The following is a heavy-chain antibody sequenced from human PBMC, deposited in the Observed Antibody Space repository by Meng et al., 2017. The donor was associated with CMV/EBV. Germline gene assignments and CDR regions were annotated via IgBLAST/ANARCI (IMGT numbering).Heavy chain of an antibody. CDR2: ISVYNGHT. V-gene: IGHV1-18*01. D-gene: IGHD2-21*01. CDR1: GYTFTGYG. Sequence: QVQPVQFGVEVQKPGAQVKGSCKASGYTFTGYGISWVRQAPGQGLEWMGWISVYNGHTNFAQNLQGRVTMTTDTSTSTAYVELRSLRSDDTAIYYCARGVPLGIIYSFDYWGQGTLVTVSS. CDR3: ARGVPLGIIYSFDY. J-gene: IGHJ4*01.